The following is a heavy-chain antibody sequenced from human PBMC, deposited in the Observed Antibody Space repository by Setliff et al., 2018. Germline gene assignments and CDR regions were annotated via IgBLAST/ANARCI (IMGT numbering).Heavy chain of an antibody. D-gene: IGHD3-16*01. CDR2: INTNTGNP. Sequence: ASVKVSCKASGYTFTGYAINWVRQAPGQGLEYLGWINTNTGNPTYVQGFTGRFVFSLDTSVSTAYLQISSLRAEDTAVYYCARGVYEYSYGYRGHYYYYMDVWGKGATVTVSS. CDR1: GYTFTGYA. CDR3: ARGVYEYSYGYRGHYYYYMDV. J-gene: IGHJ6*03. V-gene: IGHV7-4-1*02.